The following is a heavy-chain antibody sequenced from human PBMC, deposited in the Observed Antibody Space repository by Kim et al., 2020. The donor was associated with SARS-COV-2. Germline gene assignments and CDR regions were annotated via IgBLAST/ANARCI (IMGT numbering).Heavy chain of an antibody. Sequence: SETLSLTCAVYGGSFSGYYWSWIRQPPGKGLEWIGEINHSGSTNYNPSLKSRVTISVDTSKNQFSLKLSSVTAADTAVYYCAREIVKVAVPDYWGQGTL. V-gene: IGHV4-34*01. CDR3: AREIVKVAVPDY. CDR1: GGSFSGYY. D-gene: IGHD2-2*01. J-gene: IGHJ4*02. CDR2: INHSGST.